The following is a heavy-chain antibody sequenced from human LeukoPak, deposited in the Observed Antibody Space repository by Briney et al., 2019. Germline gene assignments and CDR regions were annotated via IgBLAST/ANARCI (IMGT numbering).Heavy chain of an antibody. D-gene: IGHD6-6*01. J-gene: IGHJ4*02. CDR1: RGSVNTNSYY. CDR3: ARDHAVSSSSFDY. CDR2: IYYSGNT. V-gene: IGHV4-39*07. Sequence: SETLSLTCTVSRGSVNTNSYYWGWIRQPPGKGLEWIGTIYYSGNTYYNPSLESRVTISVDTSKTQFSLKLTSVTAADTAVYYCARDHAVSSSSFDYWGQGTLVTVSS.